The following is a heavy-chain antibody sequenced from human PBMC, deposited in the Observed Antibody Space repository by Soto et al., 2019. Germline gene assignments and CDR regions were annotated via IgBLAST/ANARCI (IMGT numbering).Heavy chain of an antibody. Sequence: SETLSLTCAVSSGSISSSNWWSWVRQPPGKGLEWIGEIYHSGSTNYNPSLKSRVTISVDKSKNQFSLKLSSVTAADTAVYYCASSGGGSSTSFYWFDPWGQGTLVTVSS. CDR1: SGSISSSNW. D-gene: IGHD2-2*01. CDR3: ASSGGGSSTSFYWFDP. CDR2: IYHSGST. V-gene: IGHV4-4*02. J-gene: IGHJ5*02.